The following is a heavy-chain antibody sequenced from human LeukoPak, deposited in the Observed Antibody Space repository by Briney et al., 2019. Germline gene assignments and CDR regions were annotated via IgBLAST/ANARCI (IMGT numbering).Heavy chain of an antibody. CDR2: INSISTYI. D-gene: IGHD5-18*01. Sequence: GGSLRLSCVASGFTFSSSTMIWARQAPGKALEWVSSINSISTYIYYAHSLRGRFTISRDNADNSLYLQMNSRREEDMAVYYCARDIADTDAIDAFDLWGQGTMVTVSS. J-gene: IGHJ3*01. CDR1: GFTFSSST. V-gene: IGHV3-21*01. CDR3: ARDIADTDAIDAFDL.